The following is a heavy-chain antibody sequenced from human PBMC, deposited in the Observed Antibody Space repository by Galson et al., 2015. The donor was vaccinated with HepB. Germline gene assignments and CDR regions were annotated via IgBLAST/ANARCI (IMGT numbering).Heavy chain of an antibody. CDR2: IYWDDDK. CDR3: ARITQAYSSRGGLSVGWFDP. D-gene: IGHD6-13*01. Sequence: PALVKPTQTLTLACTFSGFSFSTSGVAVGWIRQPPGKALEWLALIYWDDDKRYSPSLKSRLTITKDTSKNQVVLTMTNMDPVDTATYYCARITQAYSSRGGLSVGWFDPWGQGTLVTVSS. CDR1: GFSFSTSGVA. J-gene: IGHJ5*02. V-gene: IGHV2-5*02.